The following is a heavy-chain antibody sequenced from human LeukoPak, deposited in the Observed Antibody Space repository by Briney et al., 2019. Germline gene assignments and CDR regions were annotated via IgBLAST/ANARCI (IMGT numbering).Heavy chain of an antibody. CDR3: STGAF. CDR2: IKSKTDGGTT. V-gene: IGHV3-15*01. CDR1: EVTFSDDW. Sequence: GGSLRLSCAASEVTFSDDWMSWVRQAPGKGLEWVGRIKSKTDGGTTDYAAPVKGRFTTSRDDSKNLLYLQMKSLNTDDTGVYYCSTGAFWGQGTLVTVSS. J-gene: IGHJ4*02.